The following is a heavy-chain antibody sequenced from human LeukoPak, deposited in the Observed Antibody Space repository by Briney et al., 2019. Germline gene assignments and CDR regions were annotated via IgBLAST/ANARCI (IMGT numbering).Heavy chain of an antibody. Sequence: GGSLRLSCAASGFTFSSFAMSWVRQAPGKGLEWVSAISGSSGSTYYADSVKGRFTISRDNAKNSLYLQMNSLRAEDTALYYCARVGVSSSSSEYYYYMDVWGKGTTVTVSS. CDR3: ARVGVSSSSSEYYYYMDV. CDR1: GFTFSSFA. J-gene: IGHJ6*03. D-gene: IGHD6-6*01. CDR2: ISGSSGST. V-gene: IGHV3-23*01.